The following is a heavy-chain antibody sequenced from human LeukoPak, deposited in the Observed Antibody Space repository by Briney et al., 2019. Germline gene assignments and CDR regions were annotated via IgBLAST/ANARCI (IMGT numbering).Heavy chain of an antibody. D-gene: IGHD6-19*01. CDR3: VKGSGTGWYGH. CDR2: ISSNRAAT. J-gene: IGHJ4*02. Sequence: PGGSLRLSCSASGFTFNTYSMHWARRAPGKGLEYVSAISSNRAATYYSDSVKGRFTISRDNSKNMLFLQMSSLRAEDTAVYFCVKGSGTGWYGHWGQGTLVTVSS. V-gene: IGHV3-64D*06. CDR1: GFTFNTYS.